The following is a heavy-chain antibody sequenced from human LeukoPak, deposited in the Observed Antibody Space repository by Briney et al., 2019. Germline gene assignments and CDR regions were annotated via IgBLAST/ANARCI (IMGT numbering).Heavy chain of an antibody. J-gene: IGHJ4*02. V-gene: IGHV4-59*08. CDR2: IYYCVST. CDR3: ARHASYFGSGHDY. D-gene: IGHD3-10*01. CDR1: GGSINNYY. Sequence: SETLSLTRTVSGGSINNYYWNWIRQPPGKGLEWVGYIYYCVSTTYNTSLTSRVTISVDTSKNHFSLKLSSVTAADTAVYYCARHASYFGSGHDYWGQGTLVTVSS.